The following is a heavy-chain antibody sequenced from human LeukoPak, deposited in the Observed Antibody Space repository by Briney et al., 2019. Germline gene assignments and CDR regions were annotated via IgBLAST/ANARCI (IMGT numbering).Heavy chain of an antibody. CDR1: GYTFTNYW. CDR2: IYPGDSDT. V-gene: IGHV5-51*01. J-gene: IGHJ4*02. CDR3: ARPPGRDGALY. D-gene: IGHD4-17*01. Sequence: GESLKISCKASGYTFTNYWIGWVRQMPGKGLEWMGIIYPGDSDTRNSPSFQGQVTISADKSISTAYLQWSSLKASDTAMYYCARPPGRDGALYWGQGTLVTVSS.